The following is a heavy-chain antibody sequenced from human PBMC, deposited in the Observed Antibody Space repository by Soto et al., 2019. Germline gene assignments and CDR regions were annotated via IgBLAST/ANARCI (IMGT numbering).Heavy chain of an antibody. J-gene: IGHJ4*02. CDR3: ENTYWPVGNY. CDR1: GLSFSIYW. Sequence: PSETLSLSCAASGLSFSIYWMQWVRQAPGKGLEWVSRIKSDGTDISYADSVKGRFTISRDNAKSTVYLQMNSLRVDDTAVYYCENTYWPVGNYWGQGIPVTVSS. V-gene: IGHV3-74*01. CDR2: IKSDGTDI. D-gene: IGHD1-26*01.